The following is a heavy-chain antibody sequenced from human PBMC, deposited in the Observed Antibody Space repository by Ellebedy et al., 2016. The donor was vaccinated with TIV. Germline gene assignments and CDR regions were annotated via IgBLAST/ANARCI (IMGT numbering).Heavy chain of an antibody. Sequence: GESLKISCAASGFTFRNFAMSWVRQAPGRGLEWVSSISSSGVSTDYADSVRGRVTISRDNSKNTLYLQMNSLRADDTALYYCAKLDSSGYYYGGFDYWGQGTLVTVSP. V-gene: IGHV3-23*01. D-gene: IGHD3-22*01. CDR2: ISSSGVST. CDR3: AKLDSSGYYYGGFDY. J-gene: IGHJ4*02. CDR1: GFTFRNFA.